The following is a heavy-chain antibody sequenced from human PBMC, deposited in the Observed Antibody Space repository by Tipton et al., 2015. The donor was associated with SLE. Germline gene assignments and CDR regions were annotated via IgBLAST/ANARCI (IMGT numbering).Heavy chain of an antibody. CDR2: FYYSGST. Sequence: TLSLTCTVSGGSISSHYWSWIRQPPGKGLEWIGYFYYSGSTNYNPSLKSRVTISVDTSKNQFSLKLSSVTAADTAVYYCSRAHSSGWPRDYYYYGMDVWGQGTAVTVSS. J-gene: IGHJ6*02. CDR3: SRAHSSGWPRDYYYYGMDV. V-gene: IGHV4-59*11. CDR1: GGSISSHY. D-gene: IGHD6-19*01.